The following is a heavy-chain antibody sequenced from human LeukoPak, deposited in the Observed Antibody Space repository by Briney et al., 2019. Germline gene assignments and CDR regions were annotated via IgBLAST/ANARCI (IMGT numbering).Heavy chain of an antibody. CDR2: ISASGAAT. J-gene: IGHJ4*02. V-gene: IGHV3-23*01. CDR3: AKTPDVVIEVVGTTFDL. CDR1: GFSFNSYA. Sequence: GGSLRLSCAASGFSFNSYAMSWVRQSQGKGLELVSTISASGAATYYPESVKGRFTISRDNSMNTLYLQMNSLRADDTAVYFCAKTPDVVIEVVGTTFDLWGQGTLVTVST. D-gene: IGHD2-15*01.